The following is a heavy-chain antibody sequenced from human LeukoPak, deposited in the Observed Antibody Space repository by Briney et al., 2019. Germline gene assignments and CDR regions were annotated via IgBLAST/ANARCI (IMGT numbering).Heavy chain of an antibody. CDR3: ARSDSGSYYSHYYYYMDV. V-gene: IGHV4-61*02. J-gene: IGHJ6*03. CDR2: IYTSGST. D-gene: IGHD1-26*01. Sequence: PSQTLSLXCTVSGGSISSGSYYWSWIRQPAGKGLEWIGRIYTSGSTNYNPSLKSRVTISVDTSKNQFSLKLSSVTAADTAVYYCARSDSGSYYSHYYYYMDVWGKRTTVTVSS. CDR1: GGSISSGSYY.